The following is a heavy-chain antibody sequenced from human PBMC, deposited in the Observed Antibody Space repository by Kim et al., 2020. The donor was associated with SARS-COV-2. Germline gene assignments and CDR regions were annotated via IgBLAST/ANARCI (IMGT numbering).Heavy chain of an antibody. CDR2: NI. J-gene: IGHJ4*02. Sequence: NIFYADSVKGRFTISRDNAKNSLYLQMNSLTAEDTAVYYCAREAAYHLDFWGQGTLVTVSS. V-gene: IGHV3-11*01. CDR3: AREAAYHLDF. D-gene: IGHD2-2*01.